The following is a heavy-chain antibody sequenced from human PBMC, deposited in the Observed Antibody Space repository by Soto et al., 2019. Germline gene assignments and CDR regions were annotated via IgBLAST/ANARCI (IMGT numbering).Heavy chain of an antibody. D-gene: IGHD3-10*01. CDR3: ASDRFGELSWPFDP. CDR2: ISAYNGNT. V-gene: IGHV1-18*01. Sequence: QVQLVQSGAEVKKPGASVKVSCKASGYTFTSYGISWVRQAPGQGLEWMGWISAYNGNTNYAQKPQGSVTMTTDTSTSTAYMELWSLRSDDTAVYYCASDRFGELSWPFDPWGQGTLVTVSS. J-gene: IGHJ5*02. CDR1: GYTFTSYG.